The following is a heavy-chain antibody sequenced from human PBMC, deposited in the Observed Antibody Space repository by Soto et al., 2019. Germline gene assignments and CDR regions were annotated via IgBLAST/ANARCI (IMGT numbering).Heavy chain of an antibody. J-gene: IGHJ6*02. CDR1: GYSFTSYW. CDR2: IYPGDYDT. V-gene: IGHV5-51*01. CDR3: ARRDYDFWSGFFGGMDV. Sequence: PGESLKITCKGSGYSFTSYWIGWVRQMPGKGLEWMGIIYPGDYDTRYSPSFQGQVTISADKSISTAYLQWSSLKASDTAMYYCARRDYDFWSGFFGGMDVWGQGTTVTVSS. D-gene: IGHD3-3*01.